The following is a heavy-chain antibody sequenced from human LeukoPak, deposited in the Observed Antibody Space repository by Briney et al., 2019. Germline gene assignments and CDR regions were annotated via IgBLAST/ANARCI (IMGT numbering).Heavy chain of an antibody. J-gene: IGHJ3*02. Sequence: PSETLSLTCTVSGGSISSGGYYWSWIRQHPGKGLEWIGYIYYSGSTYYNPSLKSRVTISVDTSKNQFSLKLSSVTAADTAVYYCAXEPXEXATXGSAFDIWGQGTMVTVSS. CDR3: AXEPXEXATXGSAFDI. V-gene: IGHV4-31*03. CDR1: GGSISSGGYY. D-gene: IGHD5-24*01. CDR2: IYYSGST.